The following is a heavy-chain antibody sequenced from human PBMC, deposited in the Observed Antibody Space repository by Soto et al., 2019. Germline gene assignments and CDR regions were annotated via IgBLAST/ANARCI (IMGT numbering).Heavy chain of an antibody. J-gene: IGHJ4*02. V-gene: IGHV5-10-1*01. CDR1: GYSFTSYW. D-gene: IGHD3-22*01. CDR2: IDPSDSYT. CDR3: AIFYDSSGYYYDY. Sequence: GESLKISCKGSGYSFTSYWISWVRQMPGKGLEWMGRIDPSDSYTNYSPSFQGHVTISADKSISTAYLQWSSLKASDTAMYYCAIFYDSSGYYYDYWGQGTLVTVSS.